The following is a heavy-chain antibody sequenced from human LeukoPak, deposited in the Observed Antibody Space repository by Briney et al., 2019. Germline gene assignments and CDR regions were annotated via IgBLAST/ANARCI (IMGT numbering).Heavy chain of an antibody. CDR3: ARRDCSGGSCYGRAFDI. J-gene: IGHJ3*02. V-gene: IGHV3-23*01. CDR2: IRGSADTT. D-gene: IGHD2-15*01. CDR1: GGSISSYY. Sequence: ETLSLTCTVSGGSISSYYWSWVRQAPGKGLEWVSAIRGSADTTYYADSVKGRFTISRDKDNSKNTLYLQMNSLRVEDTALYYCARRDCSGGSCYGRAFDIWGQGTMVTVSS.